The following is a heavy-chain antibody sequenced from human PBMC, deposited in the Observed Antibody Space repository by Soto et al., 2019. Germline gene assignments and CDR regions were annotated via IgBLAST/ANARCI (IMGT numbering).Heavy chain of an antibody. CDR1: GGSISSGDYY. Sequence: PSQTQSLTYTVAGGSISSGDYYWSWISQPPGKGLEWIGYIYYSGSTYYNPSLKSRVTISVDTSKNQFSLKLSSVTAADTAVYYCARESQGYDSSGSSWAFDIWGQGTMVTVSS. V-gene: IGHV4-30-4*01. CDR2: IYYSGST. CDR3: ARESQGYDSSGSSWAFDI. J-gene: IGHJ3*02. D-gene: IGHD3-22*01.